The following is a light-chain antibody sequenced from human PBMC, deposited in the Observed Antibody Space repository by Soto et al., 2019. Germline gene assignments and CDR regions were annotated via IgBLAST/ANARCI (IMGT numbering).Light chain of an antibody. V-gene: IGLV1-40*01. CDR3: QSYDSRLSGYV. J-gene: IGLJ1*01. CDR2: GNS. Sequence: QSVLTQPPAVSGAPGQRVTICCTGSISNIGAGYDVHWYQQLPGTAPKLLIYGNSNRPSGVPDRFSGSKSGTSASLAITGLQAEDEADYYCQSYDSRLSGYVFGTGTKVTVL. CDR1: ISNIGAGYD.